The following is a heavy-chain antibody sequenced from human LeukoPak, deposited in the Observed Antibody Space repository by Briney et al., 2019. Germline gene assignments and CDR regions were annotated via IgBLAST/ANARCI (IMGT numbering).Heavy chain of an antibody. CDR3: VKDAAMYSSSWYGDY. Sequence: PGGSLRLSCSASGFTSSSYAMHWVRQAPGKGLEYVSAISSNGGSTYYADSVKGRFTISRDNSKNTLYLQMSSLRAEDTAVYYCVKDAAMYSSSWYGDYWGQGTLVTVSS. CDR2: ISSNGGST. CDR1: GFTSSSYA. J-gene: IGHJ4*02. D-gene: IGHD6-13*01. V-gene: IGHV3-64D*06.